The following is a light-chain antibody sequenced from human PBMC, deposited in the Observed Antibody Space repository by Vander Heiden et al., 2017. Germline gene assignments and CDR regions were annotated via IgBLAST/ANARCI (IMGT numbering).Light chain of an antibody. J-gene: IGKJ2*01. CDR2: DAT. CDR3: QQFSIYPRT. V-gene: IGKV1-13*02. Sequence: AIQLTQSPSSLSTSVGARVNITCRASQGITSALAWYQQKPGKRPELLIYDATSLETGVPLRFSGSGSGTDFTLTISSLQPEDAATYFCQQFSIYPRTFGQGTKLEIK. CDR1: QGITSA.